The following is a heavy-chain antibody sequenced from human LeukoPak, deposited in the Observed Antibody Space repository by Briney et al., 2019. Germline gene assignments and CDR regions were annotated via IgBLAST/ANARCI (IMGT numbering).Heavy chain of an antibody. Sequence: GGSLRLSCAAYGFTFSSYAMTWVRQAPGKGLEWVSAISGSGAYTYHEDSVKGRFTISRDNSKNTLYLQMNSLRAEDTAVYYCAKVLDSSRYWYFDLWGRGTLVTVSS. D-gene: IGHD6-6*01. V-gene: IGHV3-23*01. CDR3: AKVLDSSRYWYFDL. CDR2: ISGSGAYT. CDR1: GFTFSSYA. J-gene: IGHJ2*01.